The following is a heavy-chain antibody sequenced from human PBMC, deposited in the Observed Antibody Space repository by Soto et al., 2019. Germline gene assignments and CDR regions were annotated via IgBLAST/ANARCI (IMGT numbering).Heavy chain of an antibody. Sequence: SQTLSLTCAISGDSVSSNSAAWNWIRQSPSRGLEWLGRTYYRSKWYNDYAVSVKSRITINPDTSKNQFSLQLNSVTPEDTAVYYCARETTRVRGNRNWFDPWGQGTLVTVSS. CDR3: ARETTRVRGNRNWFDP. D-gene: IGHD3-10*01. J-gene: IGHJ5*02. CDR1: GDSVSSNSAA. CDR2: TYYRSKWYN. V-gene: IGHV6-1*01.